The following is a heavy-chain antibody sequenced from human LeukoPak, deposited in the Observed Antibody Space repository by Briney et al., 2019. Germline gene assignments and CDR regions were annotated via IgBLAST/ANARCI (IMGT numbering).Heavy chain of an antibody. CDR3: ARLGQWLDIDY. D-gene: IGHD6-19*01. Sequence: GGSLRLSCAASGFTFEASAMSWVRQAPGKGLEWVAVITGGGESTYYADSVKGRFTISRDNSKKTLFLQVNSLRAEDTAVYYCARLGQWLDIDYWGQGTLVTASS. J-gene: IGHJ4*02. CDR1: GFTFEASA. V-gene: IGHV3-23*01. CDR2: ITGGGEST.